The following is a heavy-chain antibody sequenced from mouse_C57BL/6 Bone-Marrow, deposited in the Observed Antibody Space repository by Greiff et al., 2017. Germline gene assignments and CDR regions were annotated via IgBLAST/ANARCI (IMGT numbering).Heavy chain of an antibody. J-gene: IGHJ4*01. CDR3: ASSGYYCSSLFYAMDY. D-gene: IGHD1-1*01. Sequence: QVQLQQPGAELVRPGSSVKLSCKASGYTFTSYWMHWVKQRPIQGLEWIGNIDPSDSETHYNQKFKDKATLTVDKSSSTAYMQLSSLTSEDSAVYSCASSGYYCSSLFYAMDYWGQGTSVTVSS. CDR2: IDPSDSET. V-gene: IGHV1-52*01. CDR1: GYTFTSYW.